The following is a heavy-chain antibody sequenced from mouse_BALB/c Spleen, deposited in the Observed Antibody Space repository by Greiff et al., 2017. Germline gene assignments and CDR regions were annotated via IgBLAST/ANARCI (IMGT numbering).Heavy chain of an antibody. CDR2: IYPYNGGT. V-gene: IGHV1S29*02. J-gene: IGHJ3*01. Sequence: VQLKESGPELVKPGPSVKISCTASGYTFTDYNMHWVKQSHGKSLEWIGYIYPYNGGTGYNQKFKSKATFTVDNSSSTAYMELRSLTSEDSAVYYRALIYYEDGIANWGQGTLVTVSA. CDR3: ALIYYEDGIAN. D-gene: IGHD2-4*01. CDR1: GYTFTDYN.